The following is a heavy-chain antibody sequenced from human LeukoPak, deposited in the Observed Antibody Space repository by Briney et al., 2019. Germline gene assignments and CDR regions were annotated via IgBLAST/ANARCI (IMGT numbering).Heavy chain of an antibody. D-gene: IGHD6-6*01. CDR2: IYYSGST. V-gene: IGHV4-59*01. J-gene: IGHJ4*02. CDR1: GGSISSYY. CDR3: AREYSSSFDY. Sequence: PSETLSLTCTVSGGSISSYYWSWIRQPPGKGLEWIGYIYYSGSTNYNPFLKSRVTISVDTSKNQFSLKLSSVTAADTAVYYCAREYSSSFDYWGQGTLVTVSS.